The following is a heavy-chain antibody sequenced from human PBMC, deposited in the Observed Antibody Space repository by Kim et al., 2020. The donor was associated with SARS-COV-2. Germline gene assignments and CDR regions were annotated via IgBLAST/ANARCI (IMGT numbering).Heavy chain of an antibody. CDR2: INHSGST. CDR1: GGSFSGYY. CDR3: ARSDWGYSSSWYEGSYYF. J-gene: IGHJ4*01. Sequence: SETLSLTCAVYGGSFSGYYWSWIRQPPGKGLEWIGEINHSGSTNYNPSLKSRVTISVDTSKNQFSLKLSSVTAADTAVYYCARSDWGYSSSWYEGSYYF. D-gene: IGHD6-13*01. V-gene: IGHV4-34*01.